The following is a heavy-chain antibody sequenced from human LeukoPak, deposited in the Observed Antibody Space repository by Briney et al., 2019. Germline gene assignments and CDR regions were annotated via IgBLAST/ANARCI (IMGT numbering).Heavy chain of an antibody. J-gene: IGHJ5*02. Sequence: GGSLRLSCAASGFTFSDYYMSWIRQAPGKGLEWVSYISSSGSTIYYADSVKGRFTISRDNAKNSLYLQMNSLRAEDTAVYYCARDLMVAVAGSRWFDPWGQGTLVTVSS. V-gene: IGHV3-11*04. CDR1: GFTFSDYY. CDR2: ISSSGSTI. CDR3: ARDLMVAVAGSRWFDP. D-gene: IGHD6-19*01.